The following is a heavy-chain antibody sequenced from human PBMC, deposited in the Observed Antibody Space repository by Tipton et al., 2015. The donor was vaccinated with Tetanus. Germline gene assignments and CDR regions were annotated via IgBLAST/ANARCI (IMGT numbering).Heavy chain of an antibody. CDR2: IYQTDST. D-gene: IGHD5-12*01. V-gene: IGHV4-30-2*01. CDR3: VRGRGLGAYSFGFEY. CDR1: GALIITGGYS. J-gene: IGHJ4*02. Sequence: TLSLTCNVSGALIITGGYSWGWIRQPPGQGLEWLGYIYQTDSTYYNPSVRSRLTLSLQRSKNQVSLKLSSVTAADTAVYYCVRGRGLGAYSFGFEYWGQGALVTVSS.